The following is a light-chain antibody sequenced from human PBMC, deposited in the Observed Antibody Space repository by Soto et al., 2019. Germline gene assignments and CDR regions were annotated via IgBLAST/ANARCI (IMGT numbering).Light chain of an antibody. CDR2: GAS. CDR3: QQYNNWPPIT. CDR1: QSVSSN. Sequence: TQYPATLSVSPGERATLSCRASQSVSSNLAWYQQKPGQAPRLLIYGASTRATGIPARFSGSGSGTEFTPTISSLQSEDFAVYYCQQYNNWPPITFGQGTRLEIK. J-gene: IGKJ5*01. V-gene: IGKV3-15*01.